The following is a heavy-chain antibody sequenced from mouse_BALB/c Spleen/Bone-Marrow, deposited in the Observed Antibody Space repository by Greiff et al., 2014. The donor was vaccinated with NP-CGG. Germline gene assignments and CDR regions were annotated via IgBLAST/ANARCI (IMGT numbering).Heavy chain of an antibody. J-gene: IGHJ4*01. Sequence: VKLVESGAELVRPGASVKLSRKASGYTFTSYWMNWVKQRPGQGLEWIGMIDPSDSETHYNQMFKDKATLTVDKSSSTAYMQLSSLTSEDSAVYYCARGGPQDSSGTGAMDYWGQGTSVTVSS. CDR3: ARGGPQDSSGTGAMDY. CDR2: IDPSDSET. CDR1: GYTFTSYW. D-gene: IGHD3-2*01. V-gene: IGHV1-61*01.